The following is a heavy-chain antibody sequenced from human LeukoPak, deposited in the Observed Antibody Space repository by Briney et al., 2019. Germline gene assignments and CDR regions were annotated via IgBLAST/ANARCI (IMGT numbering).Heavy chain of an antibody. CDR2: ITSSGSVI. V-gene: IGHV3-11*04. D-gene: IGHD3-3*01. J-gene: IGHJ4*02. Sequence: GGSLRLSCAASGFTFGDYYMSWIRQAPGKGLEWVSYITSSGSVIYYADFVKGRFTISRDNAKNSLYLQMNSLRAEDTAVYYCATVQVLRFLEWLSDFDYWGQGTLVTVSS. CDR3: ATVQVLRFLEWLSDFDY. CDR1: GFTFGDYY.